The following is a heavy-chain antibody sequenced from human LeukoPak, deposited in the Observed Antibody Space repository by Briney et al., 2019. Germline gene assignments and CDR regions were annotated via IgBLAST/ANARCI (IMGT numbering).Heavy chain of an antibody. CDR1: GFTFSSYA. CDR2: ISGSGCST. CDR3: AKDWHISSWYGRFDP. J-gene: IGHJ5*02. D-gene: IGHD6-13*01. V-gene: IGHV3-23*01. Sequence: GGSLRLSCAASGFTFSSYAMSWVRQAPGKGLEWVSAISGSGCSTYYADSVKGRFTITRDNVKNSLYRQMNILRAQDRAVYYCAKDWHISSWYGRFDPWGQGTLVTVSS.